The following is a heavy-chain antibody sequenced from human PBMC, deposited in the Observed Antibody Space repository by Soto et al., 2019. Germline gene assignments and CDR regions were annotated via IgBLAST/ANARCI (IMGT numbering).Heavy chain of an antibody. V-gene: IGHV5-10-1*01. J-gene: IGHJ4*02. CDR2: IDPSDSYT. CDR1: GYSFTSYW. Sequence: GESLKISCTGSGYSFTSYWISWVRQMPGKGLEWMGRIDPSDSYTNYSPSFQGHVTISADKSISTAYLQWSSLKASDTAMYYCARQPKRLRLGELSLFYFDYWGQGTLVTVSS. D-gene: IGHD3-16*02. CDR3: ARQPKRLRLGELSLFYFDY.